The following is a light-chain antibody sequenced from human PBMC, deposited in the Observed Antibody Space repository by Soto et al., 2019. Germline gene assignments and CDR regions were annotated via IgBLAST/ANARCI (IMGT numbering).Light chain of an antibody. CDR2: DAS. CDR3: QQRSYWPLT. V-gene: IGKV3-11*01. Sequence: EIVLTQSPSTLALSPGERATLSCRASQSVSSYLAWYQQKPGQAPRLLIYDASNRATGIPAKFSGSGSGTDFILTISSLAPEDFELYYCQQRSYWPLTFGQGTRREIK. CDR1: QSVSSY. J-gene: IGKJ5*01.